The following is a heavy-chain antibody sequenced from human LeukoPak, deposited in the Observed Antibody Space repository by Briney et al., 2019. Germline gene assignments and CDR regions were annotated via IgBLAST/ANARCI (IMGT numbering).Heavy chain of an antibody. J-gene: IGHJ4*02. CDR2: INPNSGGT. V-gene: IGHV1-2*02. CDR3: ARDGGEKRTIIDY. D-gene: IGHD3-16*01. Sequence: VASVKVSCKASGYTFTGYYMHWVRQAPGQGLEWMGWINPNSGGTNYAQKFQGRVTMTRDTSISTAYMELSRLRSDDTAVYYCARDGGEKRTIIDYWGQGTLVTVSS. CDR1: GYTFTGYY.